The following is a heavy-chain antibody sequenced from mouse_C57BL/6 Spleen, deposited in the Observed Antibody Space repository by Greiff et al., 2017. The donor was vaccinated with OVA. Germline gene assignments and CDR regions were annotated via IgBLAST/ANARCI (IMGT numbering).Heavy chain of an antibody. CDR2: FHPYNDDT. J-gene: IGHJ4*01. V-gene: IGHV1-47*01. Sequence: QVQLKESGAELVKPGASVKMSCKASGYTFTTYPIEWMKQNHGKSLEWIGNFHPYNDDTKYNEKFKGKATLTVEKSSSTVYLELSRLTSDDSAVYYCARSRRIGGYAMDYWGQGTSVTVSS. D-gene: IGHD1-1*01. CDR1: GYTFTTYP. CDR3: ARSRRIGGYAMDY.